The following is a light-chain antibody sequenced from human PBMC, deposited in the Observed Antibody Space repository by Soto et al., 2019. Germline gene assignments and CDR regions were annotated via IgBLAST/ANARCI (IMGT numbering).Light chain of an antibody. Sequence: DIQMTQSPSTLSASVGDRVTITCRASQTISSWLAWYQQKPGKAPKLLIYKASTLKSGVPSRFSGSGSGTDFTLTISRLEPEDFAVYYCQQYGSSPLTFGGGTKVDI. J-gene: IGKJ4*01. CDR3: QQYGSSPLT. CDR1: QTISSW. CDR2: KAS. V-gene: IGKV1-5*03.